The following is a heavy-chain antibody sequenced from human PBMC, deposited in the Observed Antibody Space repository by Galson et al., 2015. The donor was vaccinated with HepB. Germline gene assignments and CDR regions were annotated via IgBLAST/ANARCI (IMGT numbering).Heavy chain of an antibody. J-gene: IGHJ5*02. V-gene: IGHV4-31*03. CDR1: GGSISSGGYY. CDR2: IYYSGST. Sequence: LSLTCTVSGGSISSGGYYWSWIRQHPGKGLEWIGYIYYSGSTYYNPSLKSRVTISVDTSKNQFSLKLSSVTAADTAVYYCARERVVAAMFDPWGQGTLVTVSS. CDR3: ARERVVAAMFDP. D-gene: IGHD2-15*01.